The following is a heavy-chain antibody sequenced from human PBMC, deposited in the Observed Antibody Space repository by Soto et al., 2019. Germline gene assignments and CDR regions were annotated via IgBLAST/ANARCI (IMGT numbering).Heavy chain of an antibody. CDR3: VRDHLWAFDY. J-gene: IGHJ4*02. CDR1: GFTFSSYS. Sequence: GGSLRLSCAASGFTFSSYSMNWVRQAPGKGLEWVSYIRDSDNTVNYADSVKGRFAISIDTAKDSLYLQMNSLRDEDTAVYYCVRDHLWAFDYWGPGTLVTVSS. D-gene: IGHD3-10*01. CDR2: IRDSDNTV. V-gene: IGHV3-48*02.